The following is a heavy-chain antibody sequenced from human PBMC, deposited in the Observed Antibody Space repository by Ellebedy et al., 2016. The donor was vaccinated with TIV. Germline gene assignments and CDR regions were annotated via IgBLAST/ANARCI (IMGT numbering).Heavy chain of an antibody. CDR3: ARGTWTRGS. Sequence: PGGSLRLSCAASGFTFSDYWMSWVRQAPGKGLEWVANIKKDGSEKYYVDSVKGRFTISRDNAKNSLYLQMNSLRAEDKAVYYCARGTWTRGSWGQGTLVTVSS. CDR2: IKKDGSEK. CDR1: GFTFSDYW. V-gene: IGHV3-7*03. J-gene: IGHJ5*02. D-gene: IGHD3/OR15-3a*01.